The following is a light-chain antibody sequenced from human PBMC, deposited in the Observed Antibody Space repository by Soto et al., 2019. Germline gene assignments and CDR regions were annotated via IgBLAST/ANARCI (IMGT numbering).Light chain of an antibody. Sequence: DFQMTQSPSSLSASVGDRVTITCRASQSSNSYLNWYQHKPGKAPKLLIYAASSLQSGVPSRFSGSGSGTDFTLTISSLQPEDFATYYCQQSYSTPYTFGQGTKLEI. CDR2: AAS. V-gene: IGKV1-39*01. CDR3: QQSYSTPYT. CDR1: QSSNSY. J-gene: IGKJ2*01.